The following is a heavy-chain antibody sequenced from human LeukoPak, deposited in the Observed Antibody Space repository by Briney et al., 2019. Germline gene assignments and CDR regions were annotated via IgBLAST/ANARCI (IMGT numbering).Heavy chain of an antibody. V-gene: IGHV4-59*01. J-gene: IGHJ6*03. CDR2: IYYSGST. D-gene: IGHD6-19*01. CDR1: GGSISSYY. CDR3: ARAVAGHNYYYYYYMDV. Sequence: SETLSLTCTVCGGSISSYYWSWIRQPPGKGLEWIGYIYYSGSTNYNPSLKSRVTISVDTSKNQFSLKLSSVTAADTAVYYCARAVAGHNYYYYYYMDVWGKGTTVTVSS.